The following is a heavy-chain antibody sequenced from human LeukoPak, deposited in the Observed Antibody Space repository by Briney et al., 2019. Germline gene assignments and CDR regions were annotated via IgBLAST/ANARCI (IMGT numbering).Heavy chain of an antibody. D-gene: IGHD4-11*01. J-gene: IGHJ6*03. CDR3: AKRSTQTTPSNYIYFYMDV. CDR1: GFTFYNYA. Sequence: GGSLRLSCAASGFTFYNYAMTWVRQAPGRGLEWVAAMSANGDTTYYADSVRGRSTISRDNFKNTLYLEMNSLRADDTAVYYCAKRSTQTTPSNYIYFYMDVWGKGTTVTVS. V-gene: IGHV3-23*01. CDR2: MSANGDTT.